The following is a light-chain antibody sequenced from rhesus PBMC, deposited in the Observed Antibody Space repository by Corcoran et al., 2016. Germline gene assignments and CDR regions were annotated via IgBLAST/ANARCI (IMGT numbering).Light chain of an antibody. J-gene: IGKJ2*01. CDR1: LGISSW. Sequence: DIQMTQSPSSLSASVGDKVTITCHASLGISSWLAWYQQKPGKAPKPLTYAASSLQSGVPSRLSGSGSGTDYTLTISSLQPEDFATYYCQQYDGLPYSFGPGTKVEIK. CDR2: AAS. V-gene: IGKV1-19*01. CDR3: QQYDGLPYS.